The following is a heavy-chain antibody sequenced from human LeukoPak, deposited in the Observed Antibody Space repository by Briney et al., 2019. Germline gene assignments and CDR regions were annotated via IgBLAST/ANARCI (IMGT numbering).Heavy chain of an antibody. Sequence: GASVKVSCKASGYTFTSYYMHWVRQAPGQGLEWMGLINPTGDSTSYAQKFQGRVTMTRDMSTSTVYMELSSLRSEDTAVYYCARDADTGNYYRYWYFDLWGRGTLVTVSS. V-gene: IGHV1-46*01. CDR3: ARDADTGNYYRYWYFDL. CDR2: INPTGDST. D-gene: IGHD1-26*01. CDR1: GYTFTSYY. J-gene: IGHJ2*01.